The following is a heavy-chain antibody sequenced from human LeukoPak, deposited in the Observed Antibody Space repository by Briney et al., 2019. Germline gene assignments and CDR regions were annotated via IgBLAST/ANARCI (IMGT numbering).Heavy chain of an antibody. CDR1: GGSISSGSYY. J-gene: IGHJ3*02. D-gene: IGHD3-3*01. Sequence: SQTLSLTXTVSGGSISSGSYYWSWIRQPAGKGLVWIGRNYTSGSTNYNPSLKSRVTISVDTSKNQFSLKLSSVTAADTAVYYCARAYYDFWSGHDAFDIWGQGTMVTVSS. CDR2: NYTSGST. V-gene: IGHV4-61*02. CDR3: ARAYYDFWSGHDAFDI.